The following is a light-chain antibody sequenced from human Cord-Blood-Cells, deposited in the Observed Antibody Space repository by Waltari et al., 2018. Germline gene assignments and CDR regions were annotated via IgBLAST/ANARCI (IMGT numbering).Light chain of an antibody. V-gene: IGLV3-25*03. CDR1: ALPKQY. Sequence: SYELTQPPSVSVSPGQTARITCSGDALPKQYAYWYQQKPGQAPVLVIYKDSERPSGIPERFSGSSSGTTVTLTISGVQAEDEADYYCKSADSSGTRVFGGGTKLTVL. CDR2: KDS. J-gene: IGLJ3*02. CDR3: KSADSSGTRV.